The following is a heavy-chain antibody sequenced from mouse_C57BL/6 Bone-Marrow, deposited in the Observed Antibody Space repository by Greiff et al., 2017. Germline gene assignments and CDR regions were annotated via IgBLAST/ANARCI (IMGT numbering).Heavy chain of an antibody. CDR2: IDPENGDT. D-gene: IGHD3-2*02. V-gene: IGHV14-4*01. CDR1: GFNIKDDY. J-gene: IGHJ3*01. Sequence: EVQLQQSGAELVRPGASVKLSCTASGFNIKDDYMYWVKQRPEQGLEWIGWIDPENGDTEYASKFQGKATITADTSSNTAYLQLSSLTSEDTAVYYCTPSGCRFAFGGQGTRATVSA. CDR3: TPSGCRFAF.